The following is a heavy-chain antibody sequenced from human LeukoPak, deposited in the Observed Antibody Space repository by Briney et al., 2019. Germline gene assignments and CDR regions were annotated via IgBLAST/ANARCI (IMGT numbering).Heavy chain of an antibody. V-gene: IGHV3-74*01. CDR3: TGHHQAYSRTY. CDR2: ISTDASST. CDR1: GFTFSSYW. J-gene: IGHJ4*02. D-gene: IGHD4-11*01. Sequence: GGSLRLSCAGSGFTFSSYWMHWVRQAPGKGLVWVSRISTDASSTTYADSVKGRFTISRDNAKGTLYLQMSSLRAEDTAVYYCTGHHQAYSRTYWGQGTLVSVSS.